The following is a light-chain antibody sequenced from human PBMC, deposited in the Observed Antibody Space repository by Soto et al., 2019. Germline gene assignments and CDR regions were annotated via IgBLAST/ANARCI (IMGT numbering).Light chain of an antibody. CDR1: QSVSST. CDR3: QQYNAWPLT. J-gene: IGKJ4*01. V-gene: IGKV3-15*01. CDR2: GDS. Sequence: EVVMTQSPATLSVSPGERGTLSCKASQSVSSTFAWYQQNPGQAPRLLIYGDSTRAAGIPARFSGSGSGTEVTPTISSLQSEDFAVYYCQQYNAWPLTFGGGTKVEIK.